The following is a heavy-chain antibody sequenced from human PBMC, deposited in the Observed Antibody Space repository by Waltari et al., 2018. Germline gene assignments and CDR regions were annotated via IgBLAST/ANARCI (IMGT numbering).Heavy chain of an antibody. CDR1: GYTFTGYY. J-gene: IGHJ6*03. D-gene: IGHD6-19*01. CDR2: INPNSGGT. CDR3: ARDTYSSGWFYYYYYMDV. Sequence: QVQLVQSGAEVKKPGASVKVSCQASGYTFTGYYMHWVRQAPGQGLEWMGWINPNSGGTNYAQKFQGRVTMTRDTSISTAYMELSRLRSDDTAVYYCARDTYSSGWFYYYYYMDVWGKGTTVTVSS. V-gene: IGHV1-2*02.